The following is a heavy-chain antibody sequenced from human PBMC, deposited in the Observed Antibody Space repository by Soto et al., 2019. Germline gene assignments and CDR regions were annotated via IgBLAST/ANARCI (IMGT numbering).Heavy chain of an antibody. CDR3: AKGLHGSGSFNWFDP. D-gene: IGHD3-10*01. Sequence: GGSLRLSCAASGFTFSSYAMSWVRQAPGKGLEWVSAISGSGGSTYYADSVKGRFTISRDNSKNTLYLQMNSLRAEDTAVYYCAKGLHGSGSFNWFDPWGQGTLVTVSS. CDR1: GFTFSSYA. CDR2: ISGSGGST. V-gene: IGHV3-23*01. J-gene: IGHJ5*02.